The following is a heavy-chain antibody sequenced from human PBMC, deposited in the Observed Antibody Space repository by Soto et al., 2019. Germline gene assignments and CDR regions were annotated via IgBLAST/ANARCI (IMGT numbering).Heavy chain of an antibody. CDR2: ISAYNGNT. V-gene: IGHV1-18*01. D-gene: IGHD3-16*01. Sequence: QVQLVQSGAVVKKPGASVKVSCNTSGYAFTNFGISWVRQAPGQGLEWMGWISAYNGNTNYAQKFQGRVTMTTDTSTSTAYMEVRSLRSDDTAVYYCARWGTPIDYWGQGTLVTVSS. J-gene: IGHJ4*02. CDR3: ARWGTPIDY. CDR1: GYAFTNFG.